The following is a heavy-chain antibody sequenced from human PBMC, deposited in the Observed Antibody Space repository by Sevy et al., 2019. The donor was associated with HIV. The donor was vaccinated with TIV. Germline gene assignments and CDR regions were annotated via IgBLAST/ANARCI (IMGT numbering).Heavy chain of an antibody. D-gene: IGHD4-17*01. Sequence: GGSLRLSCAASGFTFSSYAMSWVRQAPGKGLEWVSAISGSGGSTYYADSVKGRFTISRDNSKNTLYLQMNSLRAEDTAVYYCAKGSHYGGRGSPIYGMDVWGQGTTVTVSS. J-gene: IGHJ6*02. CDR3: AKGSHYGGRGSPIYGMDV. CDR1: GFTFSSYA. V-gene: IGHV3-23*01. CDR2: ISGSGGST.